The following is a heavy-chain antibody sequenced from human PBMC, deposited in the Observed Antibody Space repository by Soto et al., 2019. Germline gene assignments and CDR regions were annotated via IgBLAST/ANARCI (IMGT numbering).Heavy chain of an antibody. CDR1: GFSFSNYG. D-gene: IGHD2-15*01. V-gene: IGHV3-33*01. Sequence: GGSLRLSCAASGFSFSNYGMHWVRQAPGKGLEWVAGISYDGGDKYSADSVKGRFSISRDNSKNTLYLQMNSLRVEDTAVYYCARDMERLVVYYYYGLDVWGQGTTVTVSS. CDR3: ARDMERLVVYYYYGLDV. CDR2: ISYDGGDK. J-gene: IGHJ6*02.